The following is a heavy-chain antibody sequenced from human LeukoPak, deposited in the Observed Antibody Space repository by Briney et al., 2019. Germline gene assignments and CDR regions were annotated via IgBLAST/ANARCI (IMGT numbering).Heavy chain of an antibody. CDR1: GGSISSSSCY. CDR3: ARPTPPAIAAAGILH. J-gene: IGHJ1*01. V-gene: IGHV4-39*01. D-gene: IGHD6-13*01. CDR2: IYYSGST. Sequence: SETLSLTCTVSGGSISSSSCYWGWIRQPPGKGLEWIGSIYYSGSTYYNPSLKSRVTISVDTSKNQFSLKLSSVTAADTAVYYCARPTPPAIAAAGILHWGQVTLVTVSS.